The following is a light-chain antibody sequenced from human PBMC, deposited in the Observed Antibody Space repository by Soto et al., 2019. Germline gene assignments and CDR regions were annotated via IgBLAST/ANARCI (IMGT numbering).Light chain of an antibody. V-gene: IGKV2-28*01. Sequence: DTVVSQSPLSLPVSPGEPASISCRSGQSLLHSNGYNYLEWYVQKPGQSPQLLVYLGSTRASGVPDRFSGSGSGTDFTLKISRVEAEDVGVYYCMQSLQAPPFTFGQGTKLEI. CDR2: LGS. CDR1: QSLLHSNGYNY. J-gene: IGKJ2*01. CDR3: MQSLQAPPFT.